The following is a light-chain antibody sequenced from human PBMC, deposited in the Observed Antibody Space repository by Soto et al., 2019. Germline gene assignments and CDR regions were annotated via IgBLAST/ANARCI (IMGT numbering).Light chain of an antibody. Sequence: EIVMTQTPLSSPVTLGQPASISCRSSQFLVHSDGDTYLNWLHQRPGQPPRVLIYKVSNRLSGVPDRFSGSRAGPDFTLKISRVEAEDLGVYYCMQVTHFPWTFGQGTKVEI. J-gene: IGKJ1*01. V-gene: IGKV2-24*01. CDR2: KVS. CDR3: MQVTHFPWT. CDR1: QFLVHSDGDTY.